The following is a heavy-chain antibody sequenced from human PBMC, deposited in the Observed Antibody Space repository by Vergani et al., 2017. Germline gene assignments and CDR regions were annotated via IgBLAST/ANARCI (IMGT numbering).Heavy chain of an antibody. J-gene: IGHJ5*02. V-gene: IGHV3-53*01. CDR3: ARGGLGMSSRFDP. CDR2: LYSAGST. D-gene: IGHD1-26*01. Sequence: EVQLVESGGGLIQPGGSLRLSCAASGLTVSSNYMSWVRQAPGKGLEWVSVLYSAGSTYYADSVKGRFIISRDNSKNTLYLQMNSLRGEDTAVYYCARGGLGMSSRFDPWGQGTLVTVSS. CDR1: GLTVSSNY.